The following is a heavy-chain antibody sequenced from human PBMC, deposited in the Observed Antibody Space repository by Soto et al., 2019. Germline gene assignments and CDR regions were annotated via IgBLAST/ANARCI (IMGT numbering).Heavy chain of an antibody. Sequence: PSETLSLTCTVSGGSISSDSYYWGWIRQSPEKGLEWIASISYSGSTYYNPTLKSRVTISVDTSKNQFSLTVTSVTAADTAVYYCATQEVGGTYVYTFDPWGQGTLVTVSS. CDR3: ATQEVGGTYVYTFDP. D-gene: IGHD1-26*01. CDR1: GGSISSDSYY. J-gene: IGHJ5*02. V-gene: IGHV4-39*01. CDR2: ISYSGST.